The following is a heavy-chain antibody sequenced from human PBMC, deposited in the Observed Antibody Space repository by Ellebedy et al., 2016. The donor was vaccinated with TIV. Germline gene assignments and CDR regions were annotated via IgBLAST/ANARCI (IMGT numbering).Heavy chain of an antibody. J-gene: IGHJ4*02. CDR2: VYYSGTT. CDR3: ARHVDGGYDLPFDY. V-gene: IGHV4-59*08. D-gene: IGHD5-12*01. Sequence: SETLSLTCTVSGASMNSYYWTWIRQPPGKGLEWIGFVYYSGTTKYNPSLKSRVTISVETSKNQFSLKLTSVTAADTAVYYCARHVDGGYDLPFDYWGQGNMVTVSS. CDR1: GASMNSYY.